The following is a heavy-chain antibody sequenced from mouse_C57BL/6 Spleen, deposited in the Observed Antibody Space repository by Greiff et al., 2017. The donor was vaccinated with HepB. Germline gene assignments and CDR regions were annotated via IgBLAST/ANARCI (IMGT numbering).Heavy chain of an antibody. Sequence: EVQGVESGGGLVKPGGSLKLSCAASGFTFSSYTMSWVRQTPEKRLEWVATISGGGGNTYYPDSVKGRFTISRDNAKNTRYLQMSSLRSEDTALYYCARPPYYYGSSYWYFDVWGTGTTVTVSS. CDR3: ARPPYYYGSSYWYFDV. V-gene: IGHV5-9*01. CDR1: GFTFSSYT. D-gene: IGHD1-1*01. J-gene: IGHJ1*03. CDR2: ISGGGGNT.